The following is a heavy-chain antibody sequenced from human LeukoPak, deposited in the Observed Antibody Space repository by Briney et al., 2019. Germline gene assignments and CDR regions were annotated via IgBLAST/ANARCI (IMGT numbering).Heavy chain of an antibody. V-gene: IGHV3-7*01. D-gene: IGHD2-2*01. J-gene: IGHJ4*02. Sequence: TGGSLRLSCAASGFTFSRNWMSWVRQAPGKGLKWAANINQDGSVKHYVDSVKGRFTISRDNVQNSLYLQMNSLTAEDTAVYYCARCDSGNSCYFDYWGQGTLATVSS. CDR1: GFTFSRNW. CDR2: INQDGSVK. CDR3: ARCDSGNSCYFDY.